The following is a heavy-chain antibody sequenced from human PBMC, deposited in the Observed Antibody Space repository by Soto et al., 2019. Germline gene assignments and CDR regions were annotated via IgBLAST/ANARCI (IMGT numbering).Heavy chain of an antibody. V-gene: IGHV3-73*01. CDR2: IRSKANSYAT. D-gene: IGHD3-10*01. Sequence: GGSLRLSCAASGFTFSGSAMHWVRQASGRGLEWVGRIRSKANSYATAYAASVKGRFTISRDDSKNTAYLQMNSLKTEDTAVYYCTRQYGSGSYSAFDIWGQGTMVTVSS. J-gene: IGHJ3*02. CDR3: TRQYGSGSYSAFDI. CDR1: GFTFSGSA.